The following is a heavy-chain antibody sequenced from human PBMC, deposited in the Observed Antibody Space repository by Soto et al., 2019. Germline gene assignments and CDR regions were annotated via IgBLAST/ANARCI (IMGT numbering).Heavy chain of an antibody. CDR3: ARGPLVVLNYFES. J-gene: IGHJ4*02. Sequence: QVQLVQSGTEVKKPGSSVKVSCKASGGTFRYYPINWVRQAPGQGLEWMGSIFPLTDIPDSAQNFQSRLTISADKSTITAYMELSSLTSDDTAMYFCARGPLVVLNYFESWGQGTLVTVSS. V-gene: IGHV1-69*02. CDR2: IFPLTDIP. CDR1: GGTFRYYP.